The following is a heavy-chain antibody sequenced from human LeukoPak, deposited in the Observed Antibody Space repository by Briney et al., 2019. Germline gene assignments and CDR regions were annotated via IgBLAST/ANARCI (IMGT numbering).Heavy chain of an antibody. J-gene: IGHJ6*02. Sequence: PSETLSLTCTVSGGSISRGGYYWSWIRQHPGKGLEWIGYIYYSGSTYYNPSLKSRVTISVDTSKNQFSLKLSSVTAADTAVYYCARDTDRPTHYYYGMDVWGQGTTVTVSS. V-gene: IGHV4-31*03. D-gene: IGHD2-8*02. CDR3: ARDTDRPTHYYYGMDV. CDR1: GGSISRGGYY. CDR2: IYYSGST.